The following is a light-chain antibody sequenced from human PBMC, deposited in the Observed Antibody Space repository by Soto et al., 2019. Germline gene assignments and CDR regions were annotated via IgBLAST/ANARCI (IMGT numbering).Light chain of an antibody. CDR1: QSISSW. Sequence: DIQMTQSPSTLSASVGDRVTITCRASQSISSWLAWYQQKPGKAPKLLIYDASSLESGVQSRFSGRGSGTQSTLAITSLQPDDFATYYCQQYNSYWTCGQGTKVDIK. V-gene: IGKV1-5*01. CDR2: DAS. CDR3: QQYNSYWT. J-gene: IGKJ1*01.